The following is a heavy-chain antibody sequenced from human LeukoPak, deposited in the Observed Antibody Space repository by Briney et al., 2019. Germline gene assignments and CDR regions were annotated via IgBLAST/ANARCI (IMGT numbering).Heavy chain of an antibody. D-gene: IGHD3-22*01. Sequence: SETLSLTCAVSGYSISSGYYWGWIRQPPGKGLEWIGSIYHSGSTYYNPSLKSRVTISVDTSKNQFSLKLSSVTAADTAVYYCARPNRPYYDSSGPHDAFDIWGQGTMVTVSS. CDR3: ARPNRPYYDSSGPHDAFDI. CDR1: GYSISSGYY. V-gene: IGHV4-38-2*01. J-gene: IGHJ3*02. CDR2: IYHSGST.